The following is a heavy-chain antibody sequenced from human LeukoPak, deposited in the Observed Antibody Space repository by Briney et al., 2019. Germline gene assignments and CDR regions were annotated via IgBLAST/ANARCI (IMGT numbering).Heavy chain of an antibody. CDR3: ALFRGLKYFDL. V-gene: IGHV3-30-3*01. J-gene: IGHJ2*01. D-gene: IGHD5/OR15-5a*01. CDR2: ISYDGSNK. CDR1: GFTFSSYA. Sequence: GGSLRLSCAASGFTFSSYAMHWVRQAPGKGLEWVAVISYDGSNKYYADSVRGRFTISRDNSKNTLYLQMNSLRAEDTAVYYCALFRGLKYFDLWGRGTLVTVSS.